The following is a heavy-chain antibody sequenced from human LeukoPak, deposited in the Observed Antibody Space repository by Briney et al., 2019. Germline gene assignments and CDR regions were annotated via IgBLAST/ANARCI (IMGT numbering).Heavy chain of an antibody. CDR1: GGSISTYY. V-gene: IGHV4-4*07. D-gene: IGHD2-21*02. J-gene: IGHJ4*02. CDR2: ISTSGGT. CDR3: ARGLLGGGGDFTHFDY. Sequence: SEALSLTCTVSGGSISTYYWIWIRQPAGKRLEWIGRISTSGGTNYNPSLKSRATMSLDTSKNQFSLKVRSVTAADTAVYYCARGLLGGGGDFTHFDYWGQGTLVTVSS.